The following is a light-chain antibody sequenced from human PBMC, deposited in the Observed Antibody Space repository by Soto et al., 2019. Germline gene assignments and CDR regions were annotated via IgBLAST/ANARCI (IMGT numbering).Light chain of an antibody. J-gene: IGLJ2*01. Sequence: QSVLTQPASVSGSPGQSITISCTGTSSDVGGYNYVSWYQQHPGKAPKLMIYEVSNRPSGVSNRFSGSKSGNTASLTTSGLQAEDEADYYCSSYTSSSTVVFGGGTNLTVL. CDR3: SSYTSSSTVV. V-gene: IGLV2-14*01. CDR1: SSDVGGYNY. CDR2: EVS.